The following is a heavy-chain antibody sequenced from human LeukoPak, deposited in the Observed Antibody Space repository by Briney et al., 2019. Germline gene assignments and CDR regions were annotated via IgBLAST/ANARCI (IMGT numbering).Heavy chain of an antibody. CDR2: ISSSSSYI. D-gene: IGHD1-26*01. V-gene: IGHV3-21*04. CDR1: GFTFSSYS. Sequence: GGSLRLSCAASGFTFSSYSMNWVRQAPGKGLEWVSSISSSSSYIYYADSVKGRFTISRDNSKNTLYLQMNSLRAEDTAVYYCAKKGATTGDFDYWGQGTLVTVSS. CDR3: AKKGATTGDFDY. J-gene: IGHJ4*02.